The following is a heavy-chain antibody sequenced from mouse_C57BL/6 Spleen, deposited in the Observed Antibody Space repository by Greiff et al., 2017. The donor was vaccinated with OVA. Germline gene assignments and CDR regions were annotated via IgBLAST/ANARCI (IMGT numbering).Heavy chain of an antibody. CDR3: ARSGYYGSRAY. CDR2: IYPGSGST. D-gene: IGHD1-1*01. V-gene: IGHV1-55*01. J-gene: IGHJ3*01. CDR1: GYTFTSYW. Sequence: QVQLQQPGAKLVKPGASVKMSCKASGYTFTSYWITWVKQRPGQGLEWIGDIYPGSGSTNYNEKFKSKATLTVVTSSSTAYMQLSSLTSEDSAVYYCARSGYYGSRAYWGQGTLVTVSA.